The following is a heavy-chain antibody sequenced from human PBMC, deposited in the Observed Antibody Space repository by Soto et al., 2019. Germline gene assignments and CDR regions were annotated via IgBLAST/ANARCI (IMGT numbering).Heavy chain of an antibody. J-gene: IGHJ5*02. CDR3: ARKDKSGYFNWFDP. Sequence: GESLKISCRTSGYKFTSSWIAWVRQKPGKGLEWMGIIFPSDSDTRYSPSFQGQVTISADRSTSTVFLQWASLKATDTAVYFCARKDKSGYFNWFDPWGQGTLVTVSS. D-gene: IGHD3-22*01. V-gene: IGHV5-51*01. CDR1: GYKFTSSW. CDR2: IFPSDSDT.